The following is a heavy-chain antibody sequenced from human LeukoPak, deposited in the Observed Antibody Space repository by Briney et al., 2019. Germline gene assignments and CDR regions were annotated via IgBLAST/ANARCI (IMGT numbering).Heavy chain of an antibody. CDR1: GYTFTSYG. Sequence: ASVKVSCKASGYTFTSYGISWVRQAPGQGLEWMGWISAYNGNTNYAQKLQGRVTMTTDTSTSTAYMELRSLRSDDTAVYYCARETDPRLVGATDYWGQGTLVTVSS. D-gene: IGHD1-26*01. CDR2: ISAYNGNT. CDR3: ARETDPRLVGATDY. J-gene: IGHJ4*02. V-gene: IGHV1-18*01.